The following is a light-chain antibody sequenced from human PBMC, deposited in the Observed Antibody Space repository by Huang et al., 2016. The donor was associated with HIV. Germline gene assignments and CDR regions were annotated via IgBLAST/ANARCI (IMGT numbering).Light chain of an antibody. J-gene: IGKJ1*01. CDR1: QSISNW. V-gene: IGKV1-5*03. CDR2: KAS. CDR3: QQYNSNPWT. Sequence: DIHMTQSPSTLSASVGDRVTITCRASQSISNWLAWYQQKPGKAPNLLIYKASSLESGVPSRCSGSGSGTEFTLTISGLQPDDFATYYCQQYNSNPWTFGQGTKVEIK.